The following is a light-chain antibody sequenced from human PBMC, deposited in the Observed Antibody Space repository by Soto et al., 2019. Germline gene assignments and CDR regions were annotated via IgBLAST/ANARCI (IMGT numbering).Light chain of an antibody. J-gene: IGLJ2*01. CDR1: KLGNKY. CDR3: QAWDINTVV. V-gene: IGLV3-1*01. Sequence: SYELTQPPSVSVSPGQTASITCSGDKLGNKYAFWYQQQPGQSPVLIIYQNTKRPSGIPERFSGSNSGNTATLTISGTQAMDEAEYFCQAWDINTVVFGGGTKVTVL. CDR2: QNT.